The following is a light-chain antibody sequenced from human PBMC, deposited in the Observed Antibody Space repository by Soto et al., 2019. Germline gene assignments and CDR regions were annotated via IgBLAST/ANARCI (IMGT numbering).Light chain of an antibody. CDR2: EGS. Sequence: QAASVSGSPGQSITISCTGTSSDVGSYNLVSWYQQHPGKAPKLMIYEGSKRPSGVSNRFSGSKSGNTASLTISGLQAEDEADYYCCSYAGSSTDVFATGTKLTVL. J-gene: IGLJ1*01. CDR3: CSYAGSSTDV. CDR1: SSDVGSYNL. V-gene: IGLV2-23*01.